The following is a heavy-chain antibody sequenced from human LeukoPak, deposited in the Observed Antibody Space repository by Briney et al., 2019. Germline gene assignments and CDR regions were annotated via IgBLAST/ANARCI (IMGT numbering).Heavy chain of an antibody. CDR1: GFTFSSYE. J-gene: IGHJ4*02. Sequence: GGSLRLSCAASGFTFSSYEMNWVRQAPGKGLEGVSYISSSGSTIYYADSVKGRFTISRDNAKNSLYLQMNSLRAEDTAVYYCARDRGYCSGGSCLWGQGTLVTVSS. CDR3: ARDRGYCSGGSCL. D-gene: IGHD2-15*01. V-gene: IGHV3-48*03. CDR2: ISSSGSTI.